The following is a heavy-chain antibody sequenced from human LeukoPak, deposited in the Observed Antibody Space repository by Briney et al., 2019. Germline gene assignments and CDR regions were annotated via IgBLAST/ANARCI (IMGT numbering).Heavy chain of an antibody. CDR3: ARDNIGLGPSGYGSLDY. J-gene: IGHJ4*02. CDR1: GFTFSSYA. CDR2: ISYDGSNK. Sequence: GGSLRLSCAASGFTFSSYAMHWVRQAPGKGLEWVAVISYDGSNKYYADSVKGRFTISRDNSKNTLYLKMNSLTAEDTAVYYWARDNIGLGPSGYGSLDYWGQGTLVTVSS. D-gene: IGHD3-22*01. V-gene: IGHV3-30-3*01.